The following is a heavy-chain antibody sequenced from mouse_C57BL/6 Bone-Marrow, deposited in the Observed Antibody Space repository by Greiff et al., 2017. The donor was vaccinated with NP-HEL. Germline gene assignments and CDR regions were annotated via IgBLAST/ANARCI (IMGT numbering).Heavy chain of an antibody. D-gene: IGHD4-1*02. J-gene: IGHJ2*01. CDR2: IDPSDSYT. CDR1: GYTFTSYW. V-gene: IGHV1-69*01. Sequence: QVQLQQPGADLVMPGASVKLSCKASGYTFTSYWMHWVKQRPGQGLEWIGEIDPSDSYTNYNQKFKGKSTLTVDKSSSTAYMQLSSLTSEDSAVYYCARSTGGGFDYWGQGTTLTVSS. CDR3: ARSTGGGFDY.